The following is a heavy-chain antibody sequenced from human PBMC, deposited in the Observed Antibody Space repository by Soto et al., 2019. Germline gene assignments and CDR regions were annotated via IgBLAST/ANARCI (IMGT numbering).Heavy chain of an antibody. J-gene: IGHJ5*02. CDR2: IYYSGSA. Sequence: ETLSLACTVSGDSITDYYWSWIRQSPGKGLEWIGYIYYSGSASYNPSFKSRVTISVDTSKNQFSLKMTSVTTADTAVYYCARGRRNWFDPWGQGTLVTVSS. CDR3: ARGRRNWFDP. V-gene: IGHV4-59*01. CDR1: GDSITDYY.